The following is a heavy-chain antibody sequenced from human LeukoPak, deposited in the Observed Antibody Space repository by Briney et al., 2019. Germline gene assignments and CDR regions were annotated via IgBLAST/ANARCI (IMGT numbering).Heavy chain of an antibody. CDR2: ISSTSTYI. J-gene: IGHJ4*02. Sequence: GGSLRLSCAASGFTFSSYSVNWVRQAPGEGLEWVSSISSTSTYIYYADSVKGRFTISRDNAKKSVYLQMNSLRAEDTAVYYCAKADGDKPFDYWGQGTLVTVSS. CDR1: GFTFSSYS. V-gene: IGHV3-21*01. D-gene: IGHD4-17*01. CDR3: AKADGDKPFDY.